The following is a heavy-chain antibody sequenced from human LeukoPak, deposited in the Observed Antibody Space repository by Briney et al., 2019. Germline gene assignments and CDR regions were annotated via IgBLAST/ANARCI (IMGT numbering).Heavy chain of an antibody. CDR3: ARGWGVVVTGKDAFDI. Sequence: PSETLSLTCTVSGGSISSNNYYWGWIRQPPGKGLEWIGSIYYSGSTYYNPSLKSRVTISVDTSKNQFSLKLSSVTAADTAVYYCARGWGVVVTGKDAFDIWGQGTMVTVSS. V-gene: IGHV4-39*07. CDR2: IYYSGST. D-gene: IGHD2-21*02. CDR1: GGSISSNNYY. J-gene: IGHJ3*02.